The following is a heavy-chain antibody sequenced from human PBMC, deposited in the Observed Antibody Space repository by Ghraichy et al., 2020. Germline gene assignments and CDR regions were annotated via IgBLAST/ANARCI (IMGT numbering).Heavy chain of an antibody. Sequence: GGSLRLSCAASGFTFSSYAMHWVRQAPGKGLEWVAVISYDGSNKYYADSVKGRFTISRDNSKNTLYLQMNSLRAEDTAVYYCARDRWSAFDHWGQGTLVTVSS. J-gene: IGHJ4*02. D-gene: IGHD2-15*01. CDR3: ARDRWSAFDH. V-gene: IGHV3-30*04. CDR2: ISYDGSNK. CDR1: GFTFSSYA.